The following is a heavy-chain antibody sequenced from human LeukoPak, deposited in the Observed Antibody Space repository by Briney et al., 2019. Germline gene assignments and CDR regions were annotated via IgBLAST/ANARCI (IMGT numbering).Heavy chain of an antibody. Sequence: SETLSLTCAVYGGSFSGYYWSWIRQPPGKGLEWIGEINHSGSTNYNPSLKSRVTISVDTSKNQFSLELSSVTAADTAVYYCARFLSGRNDYVWGAGKYYFDYWGQGTLVTVSS. CDR2: INHSGST. CDR3: ARFLSGRNDYVWGAGKYYFDY. D-gene: IGHD3-16*01. CDR1: GGSFSGYY. J-gene: IGHJ4*02. V-gene: IGHV4-34*01.